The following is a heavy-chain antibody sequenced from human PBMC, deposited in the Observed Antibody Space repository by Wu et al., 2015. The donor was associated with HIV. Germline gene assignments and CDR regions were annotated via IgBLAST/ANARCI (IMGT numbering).Heavy chain of an antibody. V-gene: IGHV1-8*01. CDR3: AVISSSNLAGDY. CDR2: INPNSGNT. Sequence: QVQLEQSGAEVKKPGASVMLSCKTSGYTFNNYDINWVRQAAGQGLEWMGWINPNSGNTGYAEKLQYRITMTRDTSIGTAYMELSFLRSEDTAVYYCAVISSSNLAGDYWGQGTLVTVSS. J-gene: IGHJ4*02. CDR1: GYTFNNYD. D-gene: IGHD6-6*01.